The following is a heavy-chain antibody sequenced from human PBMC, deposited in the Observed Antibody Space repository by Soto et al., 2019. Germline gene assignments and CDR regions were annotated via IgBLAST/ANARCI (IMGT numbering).Heavy chain of an antibody. V-gene: IGHV1-3*01. CDR3: ARGALAGYNYVPFDY. CDR2: INAGNGDT. J-gene: IGHJ4*02. CDR1: GYSFTSYT. D-gene: IGHD5-18*01. Sequence: GASVKVSCKASGYSFTSYTIHWVRQAPGQGLEWMGWINAGNGDTKYSQKFQARVTITRDTSASTAYMELSSLRSEDTAVYYCARGALAGYNYVPFDYWGQGTLVTVSS.